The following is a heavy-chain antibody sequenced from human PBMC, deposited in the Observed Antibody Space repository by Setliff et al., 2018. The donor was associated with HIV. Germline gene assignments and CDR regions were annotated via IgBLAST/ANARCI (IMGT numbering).Heavy chain of an antibody. Sequence: LSLTCSVSYSSLTSNNFYWGWIRQPPGRGLEWIGNIYYTGTTYYNSSLKSRVRISVDTSTNQFSLNVTSVTAADTAVYYCARGNYYNMWADPFDYWGQGTLVTV. CDR2: IYYTGTT. V-gene: IGHV4-39*07. J-gene: IGHJ4*02. D-gene: IGHD3-10*01. CDR1: YSSLTSNNFY. CDR3: ARGNYYNMWADPFDY.